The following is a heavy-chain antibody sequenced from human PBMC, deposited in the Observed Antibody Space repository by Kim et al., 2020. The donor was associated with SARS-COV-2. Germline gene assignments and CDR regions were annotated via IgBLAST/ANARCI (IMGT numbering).Heavy chain of an antibody. CDR2: ISSSSSYI. Sequence: GGSLRLSCAASGFTFSSYSMNWVRQAPGKGLEWVSSISSSSSYIYYADSVKGRFTISRDNAKNSLYLQMNSLRAEDTAVYYCARVSSDSSGFHDAFDIWGQGTMVTVSS. CDR1: GFTFSSYS. D-gene: IGHD3-22*01. CDR3: ARVSSDSSGFHDAFDI. V-gene: IGHV3-21*01. J-gene: IGHJ3*02.